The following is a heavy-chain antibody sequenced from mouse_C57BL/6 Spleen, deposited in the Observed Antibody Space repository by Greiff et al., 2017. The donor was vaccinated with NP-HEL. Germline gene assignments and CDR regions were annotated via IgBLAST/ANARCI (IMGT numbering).Heavy chain of an antibody. V-gene: IGHV1-80*01. CDR3: ARGPTGGTMDY. Sequence: VQLQQSGAELVKPGASVKISCKASGYAFSSYWMNWVKQRPGKGLEWIGQIYPGDGDTNYNGKFKGKATLTADKSSSTAYMQLSSLTSEDSAVYFCARGPTGGTMDYWGQGTSVTVSS. J-gene: IGHJ4*01. CDR1: GYAFSSYW. D-gene: IGHD1-1*01. CDR2: IYPGDGDT.